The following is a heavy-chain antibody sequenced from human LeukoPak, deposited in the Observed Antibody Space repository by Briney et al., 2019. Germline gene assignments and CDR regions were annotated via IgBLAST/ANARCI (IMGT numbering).Heavy chain of an antibody. Sequence: GGSLRLSCAASGFTFSSYAMTWVRQAPGKGLEWVSAIAGSGGSTYYTDSVKGRFTVSRDNSKNTLSLQMNSLRAEDTAVYYCAKSGYYSIGSADYWGQGTLVTVSS. CDR3: AKSGYYSIGSADY. D-gene: IGHD3-22*01. CDR1: GFTFSSYA. J-gene: IGHJ4*02. V-gene: IGHV3-23*01. CDR2: IAGSGGST.